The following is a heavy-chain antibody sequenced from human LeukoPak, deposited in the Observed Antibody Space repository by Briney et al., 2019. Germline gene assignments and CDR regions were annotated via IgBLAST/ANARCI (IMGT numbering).Heavy chain of an antibody. D-gene: IGHD3-10*01. CDR3: AKVQWFGELSAFDY. Sequence: PGGSLRLSCAASGFTFSSYAMHWVRQAPGKGLEWVAVISYDGSNKYYADSVKCRFTISRDNSKNTLYLQMNSLRAEDTALYYCAKVQWFGELSAFDYWGQGTLVTVSS. CDR1: GFTFSSYA. J-gene: IGHJ4*02. V-gene: IGHV3-30*04. CDR2: ISYDGSNK.